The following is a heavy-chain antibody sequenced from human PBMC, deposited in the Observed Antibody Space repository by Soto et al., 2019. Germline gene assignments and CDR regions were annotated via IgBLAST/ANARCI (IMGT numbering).Heavy chain of an antibody. V-gene: IGHV1-18*01. J-gene: IGHJ5*02. CDR1: GYTFSTYG. CDR2: ISASNGNT. D-gene: IGHD6-19*01. Sequence: ASVKGSWKASGYTFSTYGINWGGQAPGQGLEWMGWISASNGNTNYPQKLQGRVTLTTDTSTSTAYMELRSLRSDDTAVYFCASDSAVAALDPWGQGTLVPVSS. CDR3: ASDSAVAALDP.